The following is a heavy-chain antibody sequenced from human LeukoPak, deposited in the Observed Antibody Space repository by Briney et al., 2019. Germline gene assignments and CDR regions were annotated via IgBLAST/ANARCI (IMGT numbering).Heavy chain of an antibody. J-gene: IGHJ5*02. CDR2: IYYSGST. D-gene: IGHD3-10*01. CDR1: GGSISSYY. V-gene: IGHV4-59*01. CDR3: ARTAGNTMVRGVRNWFDP. Sequence: PSETLSLTCTVSGGSISSYYWSWIRQPPGKGLEWIGYIYYSGSTNYNPSLKSRVTISVDTSKNQFSLKLSSVTAADTAVYYCARTAGNTMVRGVRNWFDPWGQGTLVTVSS.